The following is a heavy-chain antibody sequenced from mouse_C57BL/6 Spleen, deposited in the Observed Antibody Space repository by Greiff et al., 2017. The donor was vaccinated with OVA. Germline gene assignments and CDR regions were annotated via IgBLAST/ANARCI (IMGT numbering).Heavy chain of an antibody. Sequence: VKVVESGPGLEAPSQSLSITCTVSGFSLTSYGVHWVRQPPGKGLAWLVVLWSDGSTTSNSALKSILSISKDNSKSQVFLKMNRRQTDDTAMDYCAFGSSPDWCAYWGQGTLGTVSA. V-gene: IGHV2-6*03. CDR2: LWSDGST. D-gene: IGHD1-1*01. CDR3: AFGSSPDWCAY. J-gene: IGHJ3*01. CDR1: GFSLTSYG.